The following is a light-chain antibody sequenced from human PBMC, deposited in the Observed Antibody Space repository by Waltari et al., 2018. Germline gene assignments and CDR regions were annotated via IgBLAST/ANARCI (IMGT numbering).Light chain of an antibody. V-gene: IGKV3D-15*01. CDR3: QQYGSSPPT. CDR2: GAS. J-gene: IGKJ1*01. Sequence: EIVMTQSPVTLSVSPGERATLSCRASQSVSSNLVWYQHKPGQAPRLLIYGASTRATGIPDRFSGSGSGTEFTLTISSLQSEDFAVYYCQQYGSSPPTFGQGTKVEIK. CDR1: QSVSSN.